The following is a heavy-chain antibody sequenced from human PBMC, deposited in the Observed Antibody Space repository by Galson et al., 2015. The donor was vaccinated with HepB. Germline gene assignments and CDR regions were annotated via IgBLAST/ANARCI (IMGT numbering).Heavy chain of an antibody. CDR3: ARHGHEYSSSSYYYYGMDV. CDR1: GGTFSSYA. J-gene: IGHJ6*02. CDR2: IIPIFGTA. V-gene: IGHV1-69*06. Sequence: SVKVSCKASGGTFSSYAISWVRQAPGQGLEWMGGIIPIFGTANYAQKFQGRVTITADKSTSTAYMELSSLRSEDTAVYYCARHGHEYSSSSYYYYGMDVWGQGTTVTVSS. D-gene: IGHD6-6*01.